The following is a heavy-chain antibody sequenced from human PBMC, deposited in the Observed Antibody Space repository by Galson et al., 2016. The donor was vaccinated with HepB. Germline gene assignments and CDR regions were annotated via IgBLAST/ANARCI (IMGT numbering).Heavy chain of an antibody. J-gene: IGHJ4*02. CDR2: IGTSTSYT. CDR1: GFTFSDYY. D-gene: IGHD2-15*01. Sequence: SLRLSCAASGFTFSDYYMTWIRQAPGKGLEWISNIGTSTSYTNYADSVQGRFTISRDNAKNSLFLQMNSLRPDDTAVYFCARGGRKDILGRIPARDPFDYWGLGTLVTVSS. CDR3: ARGGRKDILGRIPARDPFDY. V-gene: IGHV3-11*06.